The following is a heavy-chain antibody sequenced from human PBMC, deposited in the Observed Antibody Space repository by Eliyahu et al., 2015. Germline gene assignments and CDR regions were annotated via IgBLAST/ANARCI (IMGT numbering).Heavy chain of an antibody. V-gene: IGHV3-30-3*01. CDR2: ISYDGSNK. CDR3: ARDPDYGDYFAHGGVDY. D-gene: IGHD4-17*01. CDR1: GFTFXXFA. J-gene: IGHJ4*02. Sequence: QVQLVESGGGVVQPGRSLRLSCAXSGFTFXXFAMHWVRQAPGKGLEWVAVISYDGSNKYYADSVKGRFTISRDNSKNTLYLQMNSLRAEDTAVYYCARDPDYGDYFAHGGVDYWGQGTLVTVSS.